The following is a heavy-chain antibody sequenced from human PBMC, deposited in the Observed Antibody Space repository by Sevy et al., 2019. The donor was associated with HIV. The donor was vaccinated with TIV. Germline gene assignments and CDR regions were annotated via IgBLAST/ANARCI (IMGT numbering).Heavy chain of an antibody. Sequence: GGSLRLSCVASGFTFSNHWMTWVRQAPGKGLEWVANIKQDMSEKYYADSVKGRFTISRDNARNSLYLQMESLRAEDTAVYYCARAQQVTMLVVIGGLYFDFWGQGTLVTVSS. CDR1: GFTFSNHW. D-gene: IGHD3-22*01. J-gene: IGHJ4*02. V-gene: IGHV3-7*01. CDR3: ARAQQVTMLVVIGGLYFDF. CDR2: IKQDMSEK.